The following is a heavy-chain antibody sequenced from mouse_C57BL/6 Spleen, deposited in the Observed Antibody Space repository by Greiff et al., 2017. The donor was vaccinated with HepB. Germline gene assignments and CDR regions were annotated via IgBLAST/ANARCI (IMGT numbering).Heavy chain of an antibody. V-gene: IGHV5-17*01. Sequence: EVQVVESGGGLVKPGGSLKLSCAASGFTFSDYGMHWVRQAPEKGLEWVAYISSGSSTIYYADTVKGRFTISRDNAKNTLFLQMTSLRSEDTAMYYCARREDYGYSFAYWGQGTLVTVSA. CDR1: GFTFSDYG. CDR2: ISSGSSTI. D-gene: IGHD2-2*01. J-gene: IGHJ3*01. CDR3: ARREDYGYSFAY.